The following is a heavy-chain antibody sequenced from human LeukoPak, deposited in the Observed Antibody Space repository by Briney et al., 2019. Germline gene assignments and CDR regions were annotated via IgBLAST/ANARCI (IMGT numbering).Heavy chain of an antibody. J-gene: IGHJ4*02. D-gene: IGHD3-10*01. Sequence: GGSLRLSCAASGFTFSSYGMHWVRQAPGKGLEWVAFIWYDGSNKYYADSVKGRFTVSRDNSKNTLYLQMNSLRAEDTAVYYCARTRLYYYGSGSYFDYFDYWGQGTLVTVSS. CDR1: GFTFSSYG. V-gene: IGHV3-33*01. CDR3: ARTRLYYYGSGSYFDYFDY. CDR2: IWYDGSNK.